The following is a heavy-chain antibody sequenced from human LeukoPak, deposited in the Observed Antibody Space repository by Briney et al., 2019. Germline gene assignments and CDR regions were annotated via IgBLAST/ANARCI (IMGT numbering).Heavy chain of an antibody. CDR3: ARAPIWFGELPYYFDY. Sequence: EASVKVSCKASGGTFSSYAISWVRQAPGQGLEWMGGIIPIFGTANYAQKFQGRVTITADESTSTAYMELSSLRSEDTAVYYCARAPIWFGELPYYFDYWGQGTLVTVSP. D-gene: IGHD3-10*01. V-gene: IGHV1-69*13. CDR1: GGTFSSYA. CDR2: IIPIFGTA. J-gene: IGHJ4*02.